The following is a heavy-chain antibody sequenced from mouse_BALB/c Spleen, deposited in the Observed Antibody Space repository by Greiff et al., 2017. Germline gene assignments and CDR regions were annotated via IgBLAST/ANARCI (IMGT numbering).Heavy chain of an antibody. Sequence: EVQGVESGAELVKPGASVKLSCTASGFNIKDTYMHWVKQRPEQGLEWIGRIDPANGNTKYDPKFQGKATITADTSSNTAYLQLSSLTSEDTAVYYCARGRGAMDYWGQGTSVTVSS. V-gene: IGHV14-3*02. CDR2: IDPANGNT. J-gene: IGHJ4*01. CDR3: ARGRGAMDY. CDR1: GFNIKDTY.